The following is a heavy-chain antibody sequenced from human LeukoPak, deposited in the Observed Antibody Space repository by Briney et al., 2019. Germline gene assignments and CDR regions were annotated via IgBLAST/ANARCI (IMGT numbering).Heavy chain of an antibody. D-gene: IGHD6-25*01. J-gene: IGHJ3*02. V-gene: IGHV3-53*01. Sequence: PGGSLRLSCAASGFTFSSYSMNWVRQAPGKGLEWVSVIYSGGSTYYADSVKGRFTISRDNSKNTLYLQMNSLRAEDTAVYYCARDSSGIYAFDIWGQGTMVTVSS. CDR1: GFTFSSYS. CDR2: IYSGGST. CDR3: ARDSSGIYAFDI.